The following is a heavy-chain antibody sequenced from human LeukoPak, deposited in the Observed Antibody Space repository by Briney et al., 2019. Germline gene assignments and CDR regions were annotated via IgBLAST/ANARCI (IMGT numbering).Heavy chain of an antibody. J-gene: IGHJ4*02. CDR2: INAGNGNT. V-gene: IGHV1-3*01. CDR3: ARDGLAVAGTPFDY. D-gene: IGHD6-19*01. Sequence: ASVKVSCKASGYTFTSYAMHWVRQAPGQRFEWMGWINAGNGNTKYSQKFQGRVTITRDTSASTAYMELSSLRSEDTAVYYCARDGLAVAGTPFDYWGQGTLVTVSS. CDR1: GYTFTSYA.